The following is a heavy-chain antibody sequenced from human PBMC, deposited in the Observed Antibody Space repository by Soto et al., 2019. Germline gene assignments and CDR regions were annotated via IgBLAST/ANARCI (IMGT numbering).Heavy chain of an antibody. CDR1: GGSISSSSYY. V-gene: IGHV4-39*01. CDR3: AQRRVWFEDSQSPKTRYYYGMDV. CDR2: IYYSGST. Sequence: SETLSLTCTVSGGSISSSSYYWVWIRQPPGKGLEWVGSIYYSGSTYYNPSLKSRVTISVDTSKNQFSLKLSSVTAADTAVYYCAQRRVWFEDSQSPKTRYYYGMDVWGQGTTVTVSS. J-gene: IGHJ6*02. D-gene: IGHD3-10*01.